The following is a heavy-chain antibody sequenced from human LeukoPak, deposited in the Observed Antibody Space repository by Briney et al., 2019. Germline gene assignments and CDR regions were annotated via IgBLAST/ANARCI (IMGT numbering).Heavy chain of an antibody. CDR3: ARGGPSVGYCSGGSCYNWFDP. J-gene: IGHJ5*02. D-gene: IGHD2-15*01. Sequence: SETLSLTCAVYGGSFSGYYWSWIRQPPGKGLEWIGEINHSGGTNYNPSLKSRVTISVDTSKNQFSLKLSSVTAADTAVYYCARGGPSVGYCSGGSCYNWFDPWGQGTLVTVSS. V-gene: IGHV4-34*01. CDR2: INHSGGT. CDR1: GGSFSGYY.